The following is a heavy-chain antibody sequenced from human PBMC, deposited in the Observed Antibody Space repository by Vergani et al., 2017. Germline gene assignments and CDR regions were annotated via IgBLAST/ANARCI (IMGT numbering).Heavy chain of an antibody. D-gene: IGHD6-19*01. V-gene: IGHV4-61*05. CDR2: IYYSGST. J-gene: IGHJ5*02. CDR1: GGSISSSSYY. Sequence: QLQLQESGPGLVKPSETLSLTCTVSGGSISSSSYYWGWIRQPPGKGLEWIGYIYYSGSTNYNPSLKSRVTISVDTSKNQFSLKLSSVTAADTAVYYCARYATPDSSGWVGPYNWFDPWGQGTLVTVSS. CDR3: ARYATPDSSGWVGPYNWFDP.